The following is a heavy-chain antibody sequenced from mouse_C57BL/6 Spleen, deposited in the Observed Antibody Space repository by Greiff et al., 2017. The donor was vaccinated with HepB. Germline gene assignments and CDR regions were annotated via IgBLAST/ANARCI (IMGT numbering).Heavy chain of an antibody. Sequence: QVQLQQPGAELVRPGTSVKLSCKASGYTFTSYWMHWVKQRPGQGLEWIGVIDPSDSYTNYNQKFKGKATLTVDTSSSTAYMQLSSLTSEDSAVYYCARGSFSVDYWGQGTSVTVSS. J-gene: IGHJ4*01. CDR2: IDPSDSYT. CDR3: ARGSFSVDY. V-gene: IGHV1-59*01. CDR1: GYTFTSYW.